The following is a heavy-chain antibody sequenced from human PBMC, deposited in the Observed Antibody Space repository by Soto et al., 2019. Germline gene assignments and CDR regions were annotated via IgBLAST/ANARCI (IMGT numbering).Heavy chain of an antibody. D-gene: IGHD3-22*01. CDR3: AGRGEVEVTGFVY. CDR1: GFTFINYG. J-gene: IGHJ4*02. Sequence: EVQLLESGGGLIQPGGSLRLSCAGSGFTFINYGMGWVRQAPGKGLEWVSSISGSGGSSYHADSVRGRITISRDNSKNTLFLQMNNLRAEDTAIYYCAGRGEVEVTGFVYWGQGTMVTVSS. CDR2: ISGSGGSS. V-gene: IGHV3-23*01.